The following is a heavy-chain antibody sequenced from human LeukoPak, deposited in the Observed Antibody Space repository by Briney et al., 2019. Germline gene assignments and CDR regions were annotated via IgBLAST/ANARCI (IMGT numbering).Heavy chain of an antibody. D-gene: IGHD6-6*01. CDR3: ARDPPRIAARPHPYDY. J-gene: IGHJ4*02. Sequence: SVKVSCKASGGTFSSYAISWVRQAPGQGLEWMGGIIPILGTANYAQKFQGRVTITADESTSTAYMELSSLRSEDTAVYYCARDPPRIAARPHPYDYWGQGTLVTVSS. V-gene: IGHV1-69*01. CDR2: IIPILGTA. CDR1: GGTFSSYA.